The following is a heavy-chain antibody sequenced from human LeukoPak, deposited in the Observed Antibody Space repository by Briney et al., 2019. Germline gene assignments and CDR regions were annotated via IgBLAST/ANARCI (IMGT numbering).Heavy chain of an antibody. Sequence: SVKVSCKASGGTFSSYAISWVRQAPGQGLEWMGGIIPIFGTANYAQKFQGRVTITADESTSTAYMELSSLRSEDTAMYYCARGGIQLWSFDYWGQGTLVTVSS. CDR2: IIPIFGTA. CDR1: GGTFSSYA. D-gene: IGHD5-18*01. CDR3: ARGGIQLWSFDY. J-gene: IGHJ4*02. V-gene: IGHV1-69*13.